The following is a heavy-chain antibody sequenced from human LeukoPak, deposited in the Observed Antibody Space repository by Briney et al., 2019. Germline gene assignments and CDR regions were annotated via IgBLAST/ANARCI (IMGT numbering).Heavy chain of an antibody. Sequence: GRSLRLSCAASGFTFDDYAMHWVRQAPGKGLEWVSGISWNSGSIVYADSVKGRFTISRDNAKNSLYLQMNSLRAEDTALYYCAKASVVVPPFFDYWGQGTLGTVSS. CDR1: GFTFDDYA. CDR3: AKASVVVPPFFDY. CDR2: ISWNSGSI. V-gene: IGHV3-9*01. J-gene: IGHJ4*02. D-gene: IGHD2-2*01.